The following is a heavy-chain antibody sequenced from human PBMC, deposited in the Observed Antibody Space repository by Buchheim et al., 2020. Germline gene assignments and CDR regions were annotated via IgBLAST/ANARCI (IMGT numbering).Heavy chain of an antibody. D-gene: IGHD2-21*02. CDR1: GFTFSSYS. CDR3: ARDFPMVVTANGGMDV. Sequence: EVQLVESGGGLVQPGGSLRLSCAASGFTFSSYSMNWVRQAPGKGLEWVSYISSSSTIYYADSVKGRFTISRDNAKNSLYLQMNGLRDEDTAVYYCARDFPMVVTANGGMDVWGQGTT. CDR2: ISSSSTI. V-gene: IGHV3-48*02. J-gene: IGHJ6*02.